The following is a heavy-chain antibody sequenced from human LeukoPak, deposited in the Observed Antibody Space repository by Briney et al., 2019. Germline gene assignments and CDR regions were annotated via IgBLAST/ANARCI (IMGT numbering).Heavy chain of an antibody. CDR3: ARDHGDYVHYYYGMDV. V-gene: IGHV3-30*14. CDR1: GFTFSSYA. J-gene: IGHJ6*02. D-gene: IGHD4-17*01. Sequence: PGRSLRLSCAASGFTFSSYAMHWVRQAPGKGLEWVAVISYDGSNKYYADSVKGRFTISRDNSKNTLYLQMNSLRAEDTAVYYCARDHGDYVHYYYGMDVRGQGTTVTVSS. CDR2: ISYDGSNK.